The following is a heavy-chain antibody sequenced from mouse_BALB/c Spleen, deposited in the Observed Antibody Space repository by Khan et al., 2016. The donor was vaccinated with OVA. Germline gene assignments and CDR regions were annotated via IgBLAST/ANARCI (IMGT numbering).Heavy chain of an antibody. CDR2: ISSGGNYT. CDR1: GFSFSTYS. CDR3: TRHRGYYGYNPYFDY. Sequence: EVELVESGGDLVRPGGSLKLSCAASGFSFSTYSMSWVRQTPEKRLEWVATISSGGNYTYSPDSVKGRFTISRDNAKNTLYLQMSSLKSEDTAMYYCTRHRGYYGYNPYFDYWGQGTTLTVSS. D-gene: IGHD1-1*01. J-gene: IGHJ2*01. V-gene: IGHV5-6-4*01.